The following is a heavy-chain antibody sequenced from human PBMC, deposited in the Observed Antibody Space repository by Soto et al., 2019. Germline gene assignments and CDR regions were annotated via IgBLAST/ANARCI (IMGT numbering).Heavy chain of an antibody. CDR3: ASAACSSYRCYRRSARMDV. CDR2: ITETSLYI. CDR1: GFTFISYA. D-gene: IGHD2-2*01. J-gene: IGHJ6*03. Sequence: EVPLVESGGALVKPGGSLRLSCAASGFTFISYAMSWVRQAPGKGLAWVSSITETSLYIYYAGSVKGRFTISRDNARNSLYLELNSRRAADTAVYYCASAACSSYRCYRRSARMDVWGKGTTFTVSS. V-gene: IGHV3-21*01.